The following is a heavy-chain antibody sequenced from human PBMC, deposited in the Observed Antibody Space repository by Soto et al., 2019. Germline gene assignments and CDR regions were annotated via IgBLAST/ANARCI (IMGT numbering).Heavy chain of an antibody. J-gene: IGHJ4*02. V-gene: IGHV3-23*01. CDR3: AKKGWRGSDSSGYLRALDY. D-gene: IGHD3-22*01. CDR1: GFTFSSYA. CDR2: ISGSGGST. Sequence: EAQLLESGGGLVQPGGSLRLSCAASGFTFSSYAMSWVRQAPGKGLEWVSAISGSGGSTYYADSVKGRFTISRDNSKNTLYLQMNSLRAEDTAVYYCAKKGWRGSDSSGYLRALDYWGQGTLVTVSA.